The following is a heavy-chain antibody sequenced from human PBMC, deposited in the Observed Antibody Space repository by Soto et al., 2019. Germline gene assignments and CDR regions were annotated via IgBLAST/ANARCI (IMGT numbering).Heavy chain of an antibody. CDR1: GFTFSSYS. D-gene: IGHD3-22*01. CDR3: ARAYYYDSSGYLNWFDP. V-gene: IGHV3-21*01. CDR2: ISSSSSYI. J-gene: IGHJ5*02. Sequence: PGGSLRLSCAASGFTFSSYSMNWVRQAPGKGLEWVSSISSSSSYIYYADSVKGRFTISRDNAKNSLYLQMNSLRAEDTAVYYCARAYYYDSSGYLNWFDPWGQGTLVTVSS.